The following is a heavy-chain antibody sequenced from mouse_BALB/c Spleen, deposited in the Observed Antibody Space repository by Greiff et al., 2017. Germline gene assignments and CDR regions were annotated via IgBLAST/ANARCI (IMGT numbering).Heavy chain of an antibody. CDR1: GYSFTSYY. J-gene: IGHJ4*01. V-gene: IGHV1-66*01. D-gene: IGHD2-2*01. CDR3: ARYGYDLYYAMDY. Sequence: VQLQQSGPELVKPGASVKISCKASGYSFTSYYIHWVKQRPGQGLEWIGWIFPGSGNTKYNEKFKGKATLTADTSSSTAYMQLSSLTSEDSAVYFCARYGYDLYYAMDYWGQGTSVTVSS. CDR2: IFPGSGNT.